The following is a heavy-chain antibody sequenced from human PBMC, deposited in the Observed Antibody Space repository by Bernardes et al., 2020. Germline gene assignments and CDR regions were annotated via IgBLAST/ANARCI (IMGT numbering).Heavy chain of an antibody. J-gene: IGHJ4*02. Sequence: SAPLSPTCPVSGASISRYYWSWLRPPPGKGLEWLGYISYSGSSSYNPSLKSRVTISVDTSKIHFSLRLSSVTAADTAVYYCARQKEGGNVDYWGQGTLVTVS. CDR1: GASISRYY. CDR2: ISYSGSS. D-gene: IGHD2-15*01. CDR3: ARQKEGGNVDY. V-gene: IGHV4-59*08.